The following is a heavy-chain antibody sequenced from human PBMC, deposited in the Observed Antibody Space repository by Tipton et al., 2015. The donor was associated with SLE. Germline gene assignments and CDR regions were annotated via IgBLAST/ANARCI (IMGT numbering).Heavy chain of an antibody. CDR3: ARSFDGQYRYYGLDV. CDR2: IDYTGST. CDR1: GGSIISSSW. J-gene: IGHJ6*02. Sequence: TLSLTCAVSGGSIISSSWWSWVRQPPVKGLEWLGYIDYTGSTHYSPSLNGRARVSMDTSSNHFSLGLTSVTVADTAVYFCARSFDGQYRYYGLDVWGQGTTVTVSS. D-gene: IGHD2-2*01. V-gene: IGHV4-4*01.